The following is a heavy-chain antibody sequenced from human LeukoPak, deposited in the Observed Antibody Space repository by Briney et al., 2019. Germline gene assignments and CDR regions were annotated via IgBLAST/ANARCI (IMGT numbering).Heavy chain of an antibody. D-gene: IGHD3-22*01. CDR3: ARAVRYYDSSGYYYSDENAFDI. J-gene: IGHJ3*02. CDR1: GFTFSDYY. V-gene: IGHV3-11*01. Sequence: GGSLRLSCAASGFTFSDYYMSWIRQAPGKGLEWASYISSSGSTIYYADSVKGRFTISRDNAKNSLYLQMNSLRAEDTAVYYCARAVRYYDSSGYYYSDENAFDIWGQGTMVTVSS. CDR2: ISSSGSTI.